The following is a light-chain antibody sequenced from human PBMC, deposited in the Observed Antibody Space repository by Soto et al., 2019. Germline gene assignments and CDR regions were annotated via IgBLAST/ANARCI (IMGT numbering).Light chain of an antibody. Sequence: EIVLTQSPAILSLSPGERATLSCRASQSVGNYLAWYQQKPGQAPRLLIYDAVKKATDIPARFSASGSGTDFTLTISSLEPEDFAVYYCQQCSKWPLLTFGGGTKVEIK. V-gene: IGKV3-11*01. J-gene: IGKJ4*01. CDR2: DAV. CDR1: QSVGNY. CDR3: QQCSKWPLLT.